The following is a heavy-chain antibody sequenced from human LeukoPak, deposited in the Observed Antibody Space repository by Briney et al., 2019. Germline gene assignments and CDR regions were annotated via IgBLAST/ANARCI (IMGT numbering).Heavy chain of an antibody. D-gene: IGHD4-17*01. CDR1: GFTFSSYA. J-gene: IGHJ4*02. CDR3: TKDVYGDYWGYYFDY. CDR2: ISGSGGST. Sequence: GGSLRLSCAASGFTFSSYAMSWVRQAPGKGLEWVSAISGSGGSTYYADSVKGRFTISRDNSKNTLYLQMNRLRAEDTAVYYCTKDVYGDYWGYYFDYCGQGTLVTVSS. V-gene: IGHV3-23*01.